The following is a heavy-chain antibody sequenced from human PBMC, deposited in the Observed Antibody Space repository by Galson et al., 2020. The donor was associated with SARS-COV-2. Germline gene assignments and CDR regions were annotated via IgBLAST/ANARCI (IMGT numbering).Heavy chain of an antibody. V-gene: IGHV3-74*01. Sequence: GESLKISCAASGFTFTTYWMHWVRQAPGKGLVWVSRIQSDESSASYADSVKGRFTVSRDNAKKTLYLQMNSLRVEDTAVYYCVSLGYGDYESWGQGTLVTVSS. CDR2: IQSDESSA. D-gene: IGHD5-12*01. J-gene: IGHJ4*02. CDR3: VSLGYGDYES. CDR1: GFTFTTYW.